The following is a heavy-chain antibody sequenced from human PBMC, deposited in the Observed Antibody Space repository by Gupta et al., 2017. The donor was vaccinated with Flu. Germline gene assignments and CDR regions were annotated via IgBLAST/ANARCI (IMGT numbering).Heavy chain of an antibody. J-gene: IGHJ4*02. CDR3: ATSQSGNFYTY. CDR1: TATLNTLW. D-gene: IGHD1-26*01. CDR2: LDNTGIRA. V-gene: IGHV3-74*01. Sequence: EVWLGESGVGLIQPGGSLRLSFRLSTATLNTLWIHWVRQPPGKGLEWVSRLDNTGIRANYADSVKGRFTISRDTAKSTITLQMNSLRPEDTARYYCATSQSGNFYTYWGRGTQVIVSS.